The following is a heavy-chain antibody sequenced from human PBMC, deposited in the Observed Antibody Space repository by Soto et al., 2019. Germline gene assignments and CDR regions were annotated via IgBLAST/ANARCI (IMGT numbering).Heavy chain of an antibody. CDR1: GFSFGNYV. J-gene: IGHJ1*01. D-gene: IGHD3-3*01. CDR3: TKGGDSWSGYAQH. CDR2: ISDSGGSS. Sequence: EVQLLQSGGGLVQPGGSLRLSCAASGFSFGNYVMNWVWQAPGKGPEWVSGISDSGGSSSSADSVKGRFTVSRDNSKNTLYLQMDSLTGDDTAVYYCTKGGDSWSGYAQHWGQGALVTVAS. V-gene: IGHV3-23*01.